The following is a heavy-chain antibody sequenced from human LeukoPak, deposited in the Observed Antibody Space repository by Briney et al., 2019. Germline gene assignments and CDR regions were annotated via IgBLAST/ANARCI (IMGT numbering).Heavy chain of an antibody. CDR3: ARGSRYYGNSGDYSFEY. CDR1: GYTFTSYG. J-gene: IGHJ4*02. Sequence: ASVKVSCKASGYTFTSYGISWVRQAPGQGLEWMGGIIPIFRTANYAQNFQGRVTITADKSTTTAYMELSGLRSEDTAVYYCARGSRYYGNSGDYSFEYWGQGTLVTVSS. D-gene: IGHD3-22*01. CDR2: IIPIFRTA. V-gene: IGHV1-69*06.